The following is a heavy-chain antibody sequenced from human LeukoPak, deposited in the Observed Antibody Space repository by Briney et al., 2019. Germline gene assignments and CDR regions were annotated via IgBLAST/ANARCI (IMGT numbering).Heavy chain of an antibody. J-gene: IGHJ4*02. CDR3: ARLGTTVTQFDY. D-gene: IGHD4-17*01. Sequence: GGSLRLSCAASGFTVNNSYMSWVRQAPGKGLEWVSVIYSGGSTYYADSVKGRFTISRDNSKNTLYLQMNSLRAEDTAVYYCARLGTTVTQFDYWGQGTLVTVSS. CDR2: IYSGGST. V-gene: IGHV3-66*01. CDR1: GFTVNNSY.